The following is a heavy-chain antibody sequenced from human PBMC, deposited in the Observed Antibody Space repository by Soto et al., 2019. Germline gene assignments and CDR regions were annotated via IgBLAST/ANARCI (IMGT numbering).Heavy chain of an antibody. CDR1: GFTFSSYA. V-gene: IGHV3-30-3*01. J-gene: IGHJ1*01. Sequence: GGSLRLSCAASGFTFSSYAMHWVRQAPGKGLEWVAVISYDGSNKYYADSVKGRFTISRDNSKNTLYLQMNSLRAEDTAVYYCARDWYYYDILTGYYSHPEYFQHWGQGTLVTVSS. CDR2: ISYDGSNK. CDR3: ARDWYYYDILTGYYSHPEYFQH. D-gene: IGHD3-9*01.